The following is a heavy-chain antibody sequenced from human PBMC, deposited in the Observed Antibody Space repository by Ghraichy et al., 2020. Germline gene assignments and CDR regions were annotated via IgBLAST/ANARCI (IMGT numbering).Heavy chain of an antibody. Sequence: ESLNISCTVSGASIRDYYWTWIRQPPGKGLEWIGYIYYSGRTNYNPSLKSRVTISVDTFNNQFSLKLTSVTAADTAVYYCARGKDGYSYWGQGTLITVS. J-gene: IGHJ4*02. CDR1: GASIRDYY. CDR3: ARGKDGYSY. V-gene: IGHV4-59*01. CDR2: IYYSGRT. D-gene: IGHD5-24*01.